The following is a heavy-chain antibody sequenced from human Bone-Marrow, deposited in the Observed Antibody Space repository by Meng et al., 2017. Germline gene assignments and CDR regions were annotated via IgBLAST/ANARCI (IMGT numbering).Heavy chain of an antibody. J-gene: IGHJ5*02. CDR3: ARRRIQSTNWFDP. D-gene: IGHD5-18*01. CDR2: MNPNRGNT. CDR1: GYTFTSYD. Sequence: VQLGRSGAEVKKPGAAVKVSCKASGYTFTSYDINWVRQATGQGLEWMGWMNPNRGNTGYAQKFQGRVNMTRNTSISTDYMELSSLRSEDTAVYYCARRRIQSTNWFDPWGQGTLVTVSS. V-gene: IGHV1-8*01.